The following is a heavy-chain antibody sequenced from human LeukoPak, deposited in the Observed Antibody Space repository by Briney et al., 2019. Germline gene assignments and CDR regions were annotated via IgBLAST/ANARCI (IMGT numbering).Heavy chain of an antibody. Sequence: GGSLRLSCAASGFTLSSYGMSWVRQAPGKGLEWVSAISGSGASTYYADSVKGRFTISRDNSKNTLYLQMNSLRAEDTAVYYCAKISGTSSVAARLPYYYYMDVWGKGTTVTVSS. J-gene: IGHJ6*03. V-gene: IGHV3-23*01. CDR2: ISGSGAST. D-gene: IGHD6-6*01. CDR1: GFTLSSYG. CDR3: AKISGTSSVAARLPYYYYMDV.